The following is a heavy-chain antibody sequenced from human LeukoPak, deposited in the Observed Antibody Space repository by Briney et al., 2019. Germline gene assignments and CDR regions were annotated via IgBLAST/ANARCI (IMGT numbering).Heavy chain of an antibody. D-gene: IGHD2-2*01. Sequence: GGSLRLSCAASGFTFNNYEMNCGRQAPGKGLEWVSYISSSGSTIYYADSVKGRFTISRDNAKNSLYLQMNSLRAEDTAVYYCARSCTTISCYSPRTDYWGQGTLVTVSS. CDR3: ARSCTTISCYSPRTDY. CDR1: GFTFNNYE. J-gene: IGHJ4*02. CDR2: ISSSGSTI. V-gene: IGHV3-48*03.